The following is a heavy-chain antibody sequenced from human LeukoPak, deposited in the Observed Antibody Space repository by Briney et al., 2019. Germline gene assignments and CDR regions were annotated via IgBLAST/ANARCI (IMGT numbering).Heavy chain of an antibody. CDR2: INTTTGSP. CDR1: GYIFTNYE. J-gene: IGHJ4*02. CDR3: ARTVLGATGYFDY. Sequence: GASVKVSCKASGYIFTNYEMNWVRQAPGQGLEWMGWINTTTGSPTYAQGFTGRFVFSLDTSASTTYLQISSLEAEDTAVYYCARTVLGATGYFDYWGQGTLITVSS. D-gene: IGHD1-26*01. V-gene: IGHV7-4-1*02.